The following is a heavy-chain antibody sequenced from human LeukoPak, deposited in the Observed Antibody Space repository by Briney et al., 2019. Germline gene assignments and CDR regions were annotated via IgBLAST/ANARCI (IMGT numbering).Heavy chain of an antibody. CDR2: TYYSGTT. V-gene: IGHV4-39*01. CDR3: ARHPPRDGSAFDY. Sequence: PSETLSLTWAVSGGSISSGSYYWGWIRQPPGKGLEWIASTYYSGTTFYSPSLESRVTISVDTSKNQLSLKLGSVTAADTAVYYCARHPPRDGSAFDYWGQGTLVTASS. J-gene: IGHJ4*02. CDR1: GGSISSGSYY.